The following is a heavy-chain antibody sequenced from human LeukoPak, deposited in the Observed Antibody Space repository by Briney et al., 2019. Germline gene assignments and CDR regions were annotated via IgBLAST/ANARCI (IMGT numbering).Heavy chain of an antibody. J-gene: IGHJ6*02. CDR1: GYTFTGYY. Sequence: ASLKVSCKASGYTFTGYYMHWVRQAPGQGLEWMGWINPNSGGTDYAQKFQGRVTITRDTSISTAYMELSRLRSDDTAEYYCARDLTAARQRYYYDMDVWGQETTVTVSS. D-gene: IGHD6-6*01. CDR3: ARDLTAARQRYYYDMDV. CDR2: INPNSGGT. V-gene: IGHV1-2*02.